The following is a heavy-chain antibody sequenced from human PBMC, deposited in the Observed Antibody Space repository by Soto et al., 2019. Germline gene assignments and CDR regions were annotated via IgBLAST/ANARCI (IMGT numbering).Heavy chain of an antibody. V-gene: IGHV1-18*01. D-gene: IGHD6-13*01. J-gene: IGHJ4*02. CDR2: ISGYNGNT. Sequence: QVQLVQSGAEVKKAGASVKVSCKASGYSFTTYGINWVRKAPGQGLEWMGWISGYNGNTNYARKFQGRVTMTTDTPSSTAAMELRSLTSDDTAVYFCTRGLGIATSGDYWGQGTLVTVSS. CDR3: TRGLGIATSGDY. CDR1: GYSFTTYG.